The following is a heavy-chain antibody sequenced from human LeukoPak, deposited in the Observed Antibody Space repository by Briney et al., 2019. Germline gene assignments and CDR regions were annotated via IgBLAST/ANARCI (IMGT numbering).Heavy chain of an antibody. CDR2: INPNSGGT. V-gene: IGHV1-2*02. CDR3: ARPSGYCSGGSCYPFFPFDY. J-gene: IGHJ4*02. Sequence: ASVKVSCKASGYTFTGYYMHWVRQAPGQGLEWMGWINPNSGGTNYAQKFQGRVTMTRDTSISTAYMELSRLRSDDTAVYYCARPSGYCSGGSCYPFFPFDYWGQGTLVTVSS. CDR1: GYTFTGYY. D-gene: IGHD2-15*01.